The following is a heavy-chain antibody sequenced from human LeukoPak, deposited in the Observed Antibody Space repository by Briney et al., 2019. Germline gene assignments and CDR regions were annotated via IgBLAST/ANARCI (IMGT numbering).Heavy chain of an antibody. CDR3: ARPYCSSTSCYTGWFDP. V-gene: IGHV3-48*03. D-gene: IGHD2-2*02. CDR2: ISSGGSII. CDR1: GFTFSSYE. Sequence: GGSLRLSCAASGFTFSSYEMNWVRQAPGKGLEWVSYISSGGSIIYYADSVKGRFTISSDNAKNSLSLQMNSLRAEDTAVYYCARPYCSSTSCYTGWFDPCGQGTLVTVSS. J-gene: IGHJ5*02.